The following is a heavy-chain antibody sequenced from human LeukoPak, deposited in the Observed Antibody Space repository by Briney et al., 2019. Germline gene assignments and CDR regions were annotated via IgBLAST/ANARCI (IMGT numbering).Heavy chain of an antibody. V-gene: IGHV3-23*01. Sequence: GGSLRLSCAASGFTFGTYAMSWVRQTPGKGLEWVSAISDSGSSTYYADSVKGRFTISRDNSRNTLYLQMNSLRAEDTAVYYCAKRVEYSSSSGYFDYWGQGTLVTVSS. CDR3: AKRVEYSSSSGYFDY. D-gene: IGHD6-6*01. CDR1: GFTFGTYA. CDR2: ISDSGSST. J-gene: IGHJ4*02.